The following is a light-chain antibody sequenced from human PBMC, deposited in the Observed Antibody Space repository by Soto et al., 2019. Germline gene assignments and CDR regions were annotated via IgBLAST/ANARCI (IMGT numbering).Light chain of an antibody. V-gene: IGKV3D-20*01. Sequence: EIVLTQSPATLSLSPGERATLSCGASQSVNNNYLDWYQQKPSLAPRLLIYDASSRATGIPDRFSGSGSGTDFSLTISRLEPEDFAVYSCQQYGTSPQTFGQGTKVEIK. J-gene: IGKJ1*01. CDR2: DAS. CDR3: QQYGTSPQT. CDR1: QSVNNNY.